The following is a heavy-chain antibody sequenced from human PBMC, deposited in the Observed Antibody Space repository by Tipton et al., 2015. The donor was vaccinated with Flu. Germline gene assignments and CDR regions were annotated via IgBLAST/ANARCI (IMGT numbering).Heavy chain of an antibody. CDR3: ARRDFSNYVSDPKNWFDR. CDR1: GDSMRRDYF. CDR2: IHYSGSP. J-gene: IGHJ5*02. Sequence: TLSLTYTVSGDSMRRDYFWGWIRQAPGKGLEWIGNIHYSGSPHYNPSLKSRVTISVDTSKNQFSLEMRSVTAADMAVYYCARRDFSNYVSDPKNWFDRWGQGILVTVSS. D-gene: IGHD4-11*01. V-gene: IGHV4-38-2*02.